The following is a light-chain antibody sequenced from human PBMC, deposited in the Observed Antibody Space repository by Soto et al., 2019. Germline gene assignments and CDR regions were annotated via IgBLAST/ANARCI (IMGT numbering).Light chain of an antibody. Sequence: EIVLTQSPVSLSLSPGEIATLSCRASQIVSSSYVAWYQQKPGQAPRLLIYGASSRATGIPDRFSGSGSGTDFTLTISRLEPEDFAVYFCQQYGRSVPINFGQGTRLEIK. CDR3: QQYGRSVPIN. CDR2: GAS. CDR1: QIVSSSY. J-gene: IGKJ5*01. V-gene: IGKV3-20*01.